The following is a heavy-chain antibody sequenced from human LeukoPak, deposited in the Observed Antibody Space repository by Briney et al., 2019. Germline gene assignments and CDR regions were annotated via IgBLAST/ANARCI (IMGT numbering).Heavy chain of an antibody. CDR3: ARAPYSSSWYGPYFDY. D-gene: IGHD6-13*01. CDR1: GFTFSDHY. V-gene: IGHV3-11*04. J-gene: IGHJ4*02. Sequence: GGSLRLSCAASGFTFSDHYMDWVRQAPGKGLEWVSYISSSGSTIYYADSVKGRFTISRDNAKNSLYLQMNSLRAEDTAVYYCARAPYSSSWYGPYFDYWGQGTLVTVSS. CDR2: ISSSGSTI.